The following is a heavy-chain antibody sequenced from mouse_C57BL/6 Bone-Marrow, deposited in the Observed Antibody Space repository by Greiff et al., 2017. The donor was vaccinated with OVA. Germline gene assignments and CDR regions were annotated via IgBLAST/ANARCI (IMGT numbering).Heavy chain of an antibody. J-gene: IGHJ4*01. D-gene: IGHD3-1*01. CDR1: GYTFTSYG. Sequence: QVQLQQSGAELARPGASVKLSCKASGYTFTSYGISWVKQRTGQGLEWIGEIYPRSGNTYYNEKFKGKATLTADKSSSTAYMELRSLTSEDSAVYFCARWGLRRDYWGQGTSVTFSS. CDR2: IYPRSGNT. V-gene: IGHV1-81*01. CDR3: ARWGLRRDY.